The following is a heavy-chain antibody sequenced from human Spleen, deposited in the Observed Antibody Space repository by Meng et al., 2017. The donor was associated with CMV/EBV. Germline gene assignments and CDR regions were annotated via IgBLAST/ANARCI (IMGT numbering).Heavy chain of an antibody. CDR2: ISGSGGGT. CDR3: AKESLPPRSYSSAAWFDP. Sequence: GESLKISCAASGFTFSNSAMSWVRQAPGKGLEWVSGISGSGGGTYYADSVKGRFTISRDNSKNTLYLQMNSLRAEDTAVYYFAKESLPPRSYSSAAWFDPWGQGTLVTVSS. CDR1: GFTFSNSA. D-gene: IGHD6-19*01. J-gene: IGHJ5*02. V-gene: IGHV3-23*01.